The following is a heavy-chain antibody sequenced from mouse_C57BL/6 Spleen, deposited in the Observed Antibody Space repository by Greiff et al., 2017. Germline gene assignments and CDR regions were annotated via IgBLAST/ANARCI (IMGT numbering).Heavy chain of an antibody. CDR1: GYTFTDYN. D-gene: IGHD2-4*01. CDR2: INPNNGGT. Sequence: EVQLQQSGPELVKPGASVKMSCKASGYTFTDYNMHWVKQSHGKSLEWIGYINPNNGGTSYNQKFKGKATLTVNKSSSTAYMELRSLTSEDSAVYYCASGGYDYDEGYAMDYWGQGTSVTVSS. CDR3: ASGGYDYDEGYAMDY. V-gene: IGHV1-22*01. J-gene: IGHJ4*01.